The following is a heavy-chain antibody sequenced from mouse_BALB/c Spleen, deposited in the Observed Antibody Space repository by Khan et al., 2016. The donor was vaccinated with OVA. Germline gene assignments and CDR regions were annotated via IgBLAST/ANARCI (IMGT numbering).Heavy chain of an antibody. Sequence: VQLQESGAELVKPGASVKLSCTASGYTFTSYYMYWLKQRPGQGLEWIGEINPSNGGTNFNEKFKSTATLTLDKSSSTEYMPLSSITSAASAVYYCTRRGTARATLWFAYWGQATLFTVSA. J-gene: IGHJ3*01. D-gene: IGHD3-2*01. CDR1: GYTFTSYY. CDR3: TRRGTARATLWFAY. V-gene: IGHV1S81*02. CDR2: INPSNGGT.